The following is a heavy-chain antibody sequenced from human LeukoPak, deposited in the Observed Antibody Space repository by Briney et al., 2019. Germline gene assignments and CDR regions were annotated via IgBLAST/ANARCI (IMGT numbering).Heavy chain of an antibody. Sequence: GGSLRLSCAASGLTFSGSGMRWVRQASGEGLGWAGRIGSKANSYATAYAASVKERFTVSRDDSKNTAYLQMNSLRAEDTAVYYCAKKSRGSGSYYGDYWGQGILVTASS. CDR1: GLTFSGSG. V-gene: IGHV3-73*01. CDR2: IGSKANSYAT. CDR3: AKKSRGSGSYYGDY. J-gene: IGHJ4*02. D-gene: IGHD3-10*01.